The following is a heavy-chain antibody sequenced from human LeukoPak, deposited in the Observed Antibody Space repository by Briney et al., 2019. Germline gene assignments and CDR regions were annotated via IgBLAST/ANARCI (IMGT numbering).Heavy chain of an antibody. CDR3: ARRGLGGLVPALKSKRKAFDI. D-gene: IGHD2-2*01. V-gene: IGHV4-34*01. J-gene: IGHJ3*02. Sequence: PSETLSLTCAVYGGSFSGYYWSWIRQPPGRGLEWIGEINHSGSTNYNPSLKSRVTISVDTSKNQFSLKLTSVTAADTAVYYCARRGLGGLVPALKSKRKAFDIWGQGTMVTASS. CDR2: INHSGST. CDR1: GGSFSGYY.